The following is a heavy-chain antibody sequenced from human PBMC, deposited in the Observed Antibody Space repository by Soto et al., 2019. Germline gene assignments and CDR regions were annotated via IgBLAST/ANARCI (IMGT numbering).Heavy chain of an antibody. J-gene: IGHJ4*02. CDR2: IIPIFGTA. D-gene: IGHD5-18*01. CDR1: GGTFSSYA. V-gene: IGHV1-69*13. CDR3: ARSLDTAMVLDY. Sequence: SVKVSCKASGGTFSSYAISWVRQAPGQGLEWMGGIIPIFGTANYAQKFQGRVTITADESTSTAYMELSSLRSEDTAVYYCARSLDTAMVLDYWGQGTLVTVPQ.